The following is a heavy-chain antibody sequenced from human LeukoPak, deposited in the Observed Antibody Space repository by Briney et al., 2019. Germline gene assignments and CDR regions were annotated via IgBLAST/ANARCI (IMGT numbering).Heavy chain of an antibody. CDR1: GFTSSSYW. CDR3: AREWDS. V-gene: IGHV3-48*01. Sequence: GGSLRLSCAASGFTSSSYWMNWVRQAPGKGLEWVSHISSDSRTIQYADSVRGRFTISRDNAKNILFLQMNSLRAEDTAIYYCAREWDSWGQGTLVTVSS. CDR2: ISSDSRTI. J-gene: IGHJ4*02.